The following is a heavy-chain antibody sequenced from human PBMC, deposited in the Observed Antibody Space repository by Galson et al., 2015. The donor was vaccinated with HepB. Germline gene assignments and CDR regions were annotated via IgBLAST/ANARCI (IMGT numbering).Heavy chain of an antibody. V-gene: IGHV3-23*01. CDR3: AKEAGGSGWFYFDY. CDR2: IFGSGGGA. D-gene: IGHD6-19*01. J-gene: IGHJ4*02. Sequence: SLRLSCAASGFMFSNYAMHWVRQAPGKGLEWVPVIFGSGGGAYYAEAVKGRFTISRDNSKNTLSLQMNSLRTEDSAVYYCAKEAGGSGWFYFDYWGQGALVTVSS. CDR1: GFMFSNYA.